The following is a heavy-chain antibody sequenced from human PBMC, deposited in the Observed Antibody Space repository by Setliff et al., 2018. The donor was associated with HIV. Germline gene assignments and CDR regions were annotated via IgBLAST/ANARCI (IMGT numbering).Heavy chain of an antibody. CDR1: GFTFSNHW. Sequence: GGSLRLSCTASGFTFSNHWMYWLRQVPGKGLVWVSRINRDGTATVYADSVKGRFTISRDNAYNTLFLQMNTLRAEDTAVYYCARDSHTSPDYWSQGTLVTVSS. CDR3: ARDSHTSPDY. V-gene: IGHV3-74*01. D-gene: IGHD2-2*01. J-gene: IGHJ4*02. CDR2: INRDGTAT.